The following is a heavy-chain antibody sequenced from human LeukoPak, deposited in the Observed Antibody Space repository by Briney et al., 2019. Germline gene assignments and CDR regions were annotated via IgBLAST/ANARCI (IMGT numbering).Heavy chain of an antibody. D-gene: IGHD3-10*01. J-gene: IGHJ4*02. CDR3: ARDWSSVDY. V-gene: IGHV3-21*01. Sequence: GGSLRLSCAASAFTFSRYSMNWVRQAPGKGLEWVSSISSSSSYIYYADSVKGRFTISRDNAKNSLYLQMNGLRAEDTAVFYCARDWSSVDYWGQGTLVTVSS. CDR1: AFTFSRYS. CDR2: ISSSSSYI.